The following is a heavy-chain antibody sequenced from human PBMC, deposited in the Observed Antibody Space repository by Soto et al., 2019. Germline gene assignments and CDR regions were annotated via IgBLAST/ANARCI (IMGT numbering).Heavy chain of an antibody. J-gene: IGHJ3*02. CDR3: ARDQRRTGAFDI. Sequence: QVQLVESGGGVVQPGTSLRLSCVASGFIFSSYDMHWVRQAPGKGLEWVAVMSYDGRNKDYADSVKGRFIISRDNSKNMLYLQMKSLRTEDTAVSYCARDQRRTGAFDIWGQGTMVTVSS. CDR1: GFIFSSYD. CDR2: MSYDGRNK. V-gene: IGHV3-30*04.